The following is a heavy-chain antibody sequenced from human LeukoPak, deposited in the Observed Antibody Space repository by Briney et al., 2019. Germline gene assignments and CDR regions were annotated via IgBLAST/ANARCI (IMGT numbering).Heavy chain of an antibody. J-gene: IGHJ4*02. Sequence: PGGSLRLSCAASGFTFSSYAMHWVRQAPGKGLEWVAVISYDGSNKYYADSVKGRFTISRDNSKNTLNLQMNSLRAEDTAVYYCARIVVVTAIQDCWGQGTLVTVSS. V-gene: IGHV3-30-3*01. CDR3: ARIVVVTAIQDC. CDR1: GFTFSSYA. D-gene: IGHD2-21*02. CDR2: ISYDGSNK.